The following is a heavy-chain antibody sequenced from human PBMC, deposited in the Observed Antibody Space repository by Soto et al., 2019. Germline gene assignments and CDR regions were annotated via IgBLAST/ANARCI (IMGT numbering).Heavy chain of an antibody. CDR1: GFTFSSYA. CDR2: ISGSGGST. CDR3: AKLSGILPEYNWFDP. V-gene: IGHV3-23*01. Sequence: VGSLRLSCAASGFTFSSYAMSWVRQAPGKGLEWVSAISGSGGSTYYADSVKGRFTISRDNSKNTLYLQMNSLRAEDTAVYYCAKLSGILPEYNWFDPWGQGTLVTVSS. J-gene: IGHJ5*02. D-gene: IGHD3-10*01.